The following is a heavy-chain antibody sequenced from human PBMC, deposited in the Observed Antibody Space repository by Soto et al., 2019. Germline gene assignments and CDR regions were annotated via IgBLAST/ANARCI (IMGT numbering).Heavy chain of an antibody. CDR1: GFTFSNYW. V-gene: IGHV3-74*01. J-gene: IGHJ4*02. D-gene: IGHD3-16*01. Sequence: EVQLVESGGGLVQPGGSLRLSCAASGFTFSNYWMHWVRQTPGKGLVWVSRINSDGSSTSYADAVKGRFTISRDNAKNTLYLHMNSLRAEETAVYYCASQGGNSYWGQGTLVTVCS. CDR3: ASQGGNSY. CDR2: INSDGSST.